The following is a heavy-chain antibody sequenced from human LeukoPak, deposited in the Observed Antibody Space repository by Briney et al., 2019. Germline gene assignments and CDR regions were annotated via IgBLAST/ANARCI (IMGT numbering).Heavy chain of an antibody. V-gene: IGHV4-59*01. J-gene: IGHJ4*02. CDR1: GGSISSYY. CDR2: IYYSGST. D-gene: IGHD3-10*01. Sequence: PSETLSLTCTVSGGSISSYYWSWIRQPPGKGLEWTGYIYYSGSTNYNPSLKSRVTISVDTSKNQFSLRLSSVTAADTAVYYCARATYYYGSGIDYWGQGTLVTVSS. CDR3: ARATYYYGSGIDY.